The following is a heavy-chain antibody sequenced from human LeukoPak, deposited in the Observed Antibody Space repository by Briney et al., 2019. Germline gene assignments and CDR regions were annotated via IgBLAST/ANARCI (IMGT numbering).Heavy chain of an antibody. J-gene: IGHJ4*02. Sequence: GGSLRLSCVASGFSFSNFWMSWVRQVPGRGLNRLAIIKPHGSKQFYAASVKGRIAITRNNAKNTLYLQIDTLRSEDTAVYYCARVDCTGGSCFSGLDYWGQGALVTVSS. CDR1: GFSFSNFW. D-gene: IGHD2-15*01. CDR3: ARVDCTGGSCFSGLDY. CDR2: IKPHGSKQ. V-gene: IGHV3-7*01.